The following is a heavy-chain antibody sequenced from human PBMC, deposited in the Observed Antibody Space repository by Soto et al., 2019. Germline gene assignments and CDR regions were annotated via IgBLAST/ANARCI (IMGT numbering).Heavy chain of an antibody. CDR1: GGSISSYY. V-gene: IGHV4-59*08. CDR2: IYYSGST. J-gene: IGHJ4*02. Sequence: PSETLSLTCTVSGGSISSYYWSGIRQPPGKGLEWIGYIYYSGSTNYNPSLKSRVTISVDTSKNQFSLKLSSVTAADTAVYYCARRTMTTVTYYFDYWGQGTLVTSPQ. CDR3: ARRTMTTVTYYFDY. D-gene: IGHD4-17*01.